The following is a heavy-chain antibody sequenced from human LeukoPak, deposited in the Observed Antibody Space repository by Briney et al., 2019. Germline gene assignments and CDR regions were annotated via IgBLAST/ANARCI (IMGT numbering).Heavy chain of an antibody. Sequence: GSLRLSCATSGFTFSNAWMNWVRQPPGKGLEWIGEIHHSKSSNYYPSFKSRVTISVDKSKNQFSLELNSVTAADTAVYYCARGGDWLFDYWGQGILVTVSS. J-gene: IGHJ4*02. CDR1: GFTFSNAW. V-gene: IGHV4-4*02. D-gene: IGHD2-21*02. CDR3: ARGGDWLFDY. CDR2: IHHSKSS.